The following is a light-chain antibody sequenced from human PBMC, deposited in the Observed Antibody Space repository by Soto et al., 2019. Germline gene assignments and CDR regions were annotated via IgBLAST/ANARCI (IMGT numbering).Light chain of an antibody. CDR2: GAS. CDR1: QSFSNTY. Sequence: EIVLTQSPGTLSLSPGERATLSCRASQSFSNTYLAWYQRKPGQTPRLLIYGASSRATGIPDRFSGSGSGTDFTLTISSLQSEDFAVYYCQQYNNWPLYTFGQGTKLEIK. V-gene: IGKV3-20*01. CDR3: QQYNNWPLYT. J-gene: IGKJ2*01.